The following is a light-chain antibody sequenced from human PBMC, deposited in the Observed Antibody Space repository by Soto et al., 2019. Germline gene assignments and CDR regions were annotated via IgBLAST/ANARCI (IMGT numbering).Light chain of an antibody. CDR1: SSDVGEYDY. CDR2: DVS. CDR3: CSYAGSPYV. J-gene: IGLJ1*01. Sequence: QSAPTQPRSVSGSPGLSVTISCTGTSSDVGEYDYVSWYQQHPGKAPKLMLFDVSERPSGVPDRFSGSKTGNTASLTISGLQAEDEADYYCCSYAGSPYVFGTGTKVTVL. V-gene: IGLV2-11*01.